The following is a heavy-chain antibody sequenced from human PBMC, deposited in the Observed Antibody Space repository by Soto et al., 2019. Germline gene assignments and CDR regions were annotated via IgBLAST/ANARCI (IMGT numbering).Heavy chain of an antibody. D-gene: IGHD3-22*01. J-gene: IGHJ3*02. Sequence: PSETLSLTCTVSGGSISSYYWSWIRQPQGKGLEWIGYIYYSGSTNYNPSLKSRVTISVDTSKNQFSLKLSSVTAADTAVYYCARGYYYDSSGYYYDAFDIWGQGTMVTVSS. CDR2: IYYSGST. V-gene: IGHV4-59*01. CDR3: ARGYYYDSSGYYYDAFDI. CDR1: GGSISSYY.